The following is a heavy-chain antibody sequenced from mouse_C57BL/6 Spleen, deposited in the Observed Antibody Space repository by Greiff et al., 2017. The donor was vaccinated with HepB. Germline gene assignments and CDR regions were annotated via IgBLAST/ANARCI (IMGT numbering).Heavy chain of an antibody. CDR3: ARRNSNYERAMDY. CDR2: IDPSDSYT. Sequence: QVQLQQPGAELVKPGASVKLSCKASGYTFTSYWMQWVKQRPGQGLEWIGEIDPSDSYTNYNQKFKGKATLTVDTSSSTAYMQLSSLTSEDSAVYYCARRNSNYERAMDYWGQGTSVTVSS. D-gene: IGHD2-5*01. V-gene: IGHV1-50*01. CDR1: GYTFTSYW. J-gene: IGHJ4*01.